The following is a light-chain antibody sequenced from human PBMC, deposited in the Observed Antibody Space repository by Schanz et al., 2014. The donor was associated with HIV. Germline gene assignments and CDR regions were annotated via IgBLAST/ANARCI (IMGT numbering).Light chain of an antibody. V-gene: IGKV1-16*01. Sequence: IQMTQSSSVLSASLGDTVTIACRASRDIGYHLAWFQQRPGKAPESLMRAASGLQSGVPARFSGRGSGTNFSLTISSLQPEDFATYFCQQYKDNSLHTFGQGTKVEIK. CDR3: QQYKDNSLHT. CDR1: RDIGYH. J-gene: IGKJ2*01. CDR2: AAS.